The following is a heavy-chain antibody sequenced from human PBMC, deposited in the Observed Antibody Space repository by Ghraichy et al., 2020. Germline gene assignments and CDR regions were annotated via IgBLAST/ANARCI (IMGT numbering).Heavy chain of an antibody. Sequence: SVKVSCKASGGTFNRNAVNWVRQVPGQGLGWMGGIIPIFGTTTYADKFQTRVTFTADESTSTAYMELGRLTSDDTAMYYCARDRPPSNSDSFYWYLDLWGQGTLVTVSS. CDR1: GGTFNRNA. V-gene: IGHV1-69*13. CDR2: IIPIFGTT. J-gene: IGHJ5*02. CDR3: ARDRPPSNSDSFYWYLDL. D-gene: IGHD1-26*01.